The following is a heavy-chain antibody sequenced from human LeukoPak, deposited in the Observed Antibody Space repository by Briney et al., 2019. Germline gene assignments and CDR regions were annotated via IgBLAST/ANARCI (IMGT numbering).Heavy chain of an antibody. J-gene: IGHJ6*03. CDR3: ARGIYYYYYMDV. Sequence: SETLSLTCTVSGGSISNYYWSWIRQPPGKGLEWIGYIYYSGSTTYNPSLKSRVTISVDKSKNQSSLKLSSGVTADTAVYYYARGIYYYYYMDVWGQGTTVTVSS. CDR2: IYYSGST. D-gene: IGHD1-14*01. V-gene: IGHV4-59*01. CDR1: GGSISNYY.